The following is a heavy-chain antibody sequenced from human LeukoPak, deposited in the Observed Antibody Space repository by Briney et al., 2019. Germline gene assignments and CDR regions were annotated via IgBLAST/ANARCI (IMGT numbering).Heavy chain of an antibody. CDR3: AKSPLEWLPYYFDY. J-gene: IGHJ4*02. V-gene: IGHV3-53*01. CDR2: IYSGGST. D-gene: IGHD3-3*01. CDR1: GFTVSSNY. Sequence: GGSLRLSCAASGFTVSSNYMSWVRQAPGKGLEWVSVIYSGGSTYYADSVKGRFTISRDNSKNTLYLQMNSLRAEDTAVYYCAKSPLEWLPYYFDYWGQGTLVTVSS.